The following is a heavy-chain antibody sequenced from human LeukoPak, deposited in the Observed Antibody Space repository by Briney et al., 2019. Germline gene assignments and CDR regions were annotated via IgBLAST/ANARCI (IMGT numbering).Heavy chain of an antibody. CDR2: INHSGST. Sequence: SETLSLTCAVYGGSFSGYYWSWIRQPPGKGLEWIGEINHSGSTNYNPSLKSRVTISVDTSKNQFSLKLSSVTAADTAVYYCVKARNEYCSGGSCLFVYDYWGQGTLVTVSS. CDR1: GGSFSGYY. CDR3: VKARNEYCSGGSCLFVYDY. J-gene: IGHJ4*02. V-gene: IGHV4-34*01. D-gene: IGHD2-15*01.